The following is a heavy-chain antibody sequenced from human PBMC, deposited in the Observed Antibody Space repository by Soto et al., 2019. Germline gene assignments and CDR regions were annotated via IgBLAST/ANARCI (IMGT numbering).Heavy chain of an antibody. CDR2: ISGSGGST. V-gene: IGHV3-23*01. J-gene: IGHJ6*02. D-gene: IGHD6-13*01. CDR3: AKDLVWQQLGGDYYYGMDV. Sequence: GGSLRLSCAASGFTFSSYAMSWVRQAPGKGLEWVSAISGSGGSTYYADSVKGRFTISRDNSKNTLYLQMNGLRAEDTAVYYCAKDLVWQQLGGDYYYGMDVWGQGTTVTVSS. CDR1: GFTFSSYA.